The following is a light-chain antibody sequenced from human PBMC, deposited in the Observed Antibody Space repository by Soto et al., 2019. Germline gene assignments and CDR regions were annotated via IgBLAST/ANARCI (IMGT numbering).Light chain of an antibody. Sequence: QSVLTQPPSVSGTPGQRVTISCSGGSSNIGANTVNWYQQLPGTAPQLLIFTNTQRPSGVPDRFSGSKSGTSASLAIGGLQSEDEADYYCAAWDDSLNGPVFGGGTQLT. CDR3: AAWDDSLNGPV. V-gene: IGLV1-44*01. CDR1: SSNIGANT. CDR2: TNT. J-gene: IGLJ7*01.